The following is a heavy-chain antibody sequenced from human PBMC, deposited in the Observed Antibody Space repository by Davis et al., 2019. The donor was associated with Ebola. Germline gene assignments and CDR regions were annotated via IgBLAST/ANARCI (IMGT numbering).Heavy chain of an antibody. D-gene: IGHD5-18*01. J-gene: IGHJ6*02. CDR2: ISSDGSST. V-gene: IGHV3-74*01. Sequence: GESLKISCAVSGFTLSSYWMHWVRQAPGKGLLWVSRISSDGSSTNYADSVKGRFTISRDIAKNTLYLQMYGLRAEDTALYYCARDLGYTYGSDYYYYTMDVWGQGTTVTVSS. CDR1: GFTLSSYW. CDR3: ARDLGYTYGSDYYYYTMDV.